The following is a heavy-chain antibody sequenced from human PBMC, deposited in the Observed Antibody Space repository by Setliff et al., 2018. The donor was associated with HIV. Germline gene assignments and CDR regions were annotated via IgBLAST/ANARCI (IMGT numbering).Heavy chain of an antibody. CDR2: IHYTGST. D-gene: IGHD3-16*01. Sequence: PSETLSLTCILSGDSISGHYWSWIRQPPGRGLEWIGTIHYTGSTVYNPSFTSRVSISLDTSKNQFSLKLNSVTAADTAVYYCARQGAQQELTPFYSYGMDVWGQGTTVTVS. V-gene: IGHV4-59*08. CDR3: ARQGAQQELTPFYSYGMDV. J-gene: IGHJ6*02. CDR1: GDSISGHY.